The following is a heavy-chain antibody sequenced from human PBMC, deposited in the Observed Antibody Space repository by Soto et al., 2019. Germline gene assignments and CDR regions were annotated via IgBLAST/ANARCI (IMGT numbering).Heavy chain of an antibody. V-gene: IGHV1-18*04. CDR3: VRKYPGTRPFDY. CDR1: GYTFTSYG. Sequence: ASVKVSCKASGYTFTSYGISWLRQAPGQGLEWMGWISAYNGNTNYAQKLQGRFTISRDNSRTTLYLQMNSLRVEDTALYYCVRKYPGTRPFDYWGQGTLVTISS. J-gene: IGHJ4*01. D-gene: IGHD2-2*01. CDR2: ISAYNGNT.